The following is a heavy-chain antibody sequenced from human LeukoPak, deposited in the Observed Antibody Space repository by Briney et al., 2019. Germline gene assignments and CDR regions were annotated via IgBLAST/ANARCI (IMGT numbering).Heavy chain of an antibody. CDR3: AGGHSYYYYGMDV. Sequence: SETLSLTCTVSGGSISSGDYYWSWIRQPPGKGLEWIGYIYYSGSTYYNPSLKSRVTISVDTSKNQFSLKLSSVTAADTAVYYCAGGHSYYYYGMDVWGQGTTVTVSS. J-gene: IGHJ6*02. D-gene: IGHD3-16*01. CDR2: IYYSGST. CDR1: GGSISSGDYY. V-gene: IGHV4-30-4*01.